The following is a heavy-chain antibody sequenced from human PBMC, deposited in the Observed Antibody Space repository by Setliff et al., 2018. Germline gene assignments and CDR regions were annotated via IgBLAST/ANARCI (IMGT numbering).Heavy chain of an antibody. V-gene: IGHV4-59*11. Sequence: PSETLSLTCTVSGGSISSHYWSWIRQPPGKGLEWIGSIYYSGSTNYNPSLKSRVTISVDTSKNQFSLKLSSVTAADTAVYYCARGLERNAFDIWGQGTMVTVSS. CDR2: IYYSGST. D-gene: IGHD1-1*01. CDR3: ARGLERNAFDI. J-gene: IGHJ3*02. CDR1: GGSISSHY.